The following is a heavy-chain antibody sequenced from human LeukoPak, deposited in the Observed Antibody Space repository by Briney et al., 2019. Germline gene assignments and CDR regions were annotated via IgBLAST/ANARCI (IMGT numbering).Heavy chain of an antibody. Sequence: GASVKVSCKTSGYSFTHYYMHWVRQAPGQGLEWMGWINPDSGGTSSAQKFQGRVTMTRDTSITTVYMEVSWLTSDDTAIYYCARADRLDGGPYLIGPWGQGTLVTVSS. CDR2: INPDSGGT. V-gene: IGHV1-2*02. J-gene: IGHJ5*02. D-gene: IGHD2-21*01. CDR3: ARADRLDGGPYLIGP. CDR1: GYSFTHYY.